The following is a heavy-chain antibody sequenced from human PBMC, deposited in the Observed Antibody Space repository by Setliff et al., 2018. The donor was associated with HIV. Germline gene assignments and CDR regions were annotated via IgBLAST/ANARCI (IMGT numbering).Heavy chain of an antibody. D-gene: IGHD2-2*02. CDR2: INAGNGNT. CDR3: TRPAGMLLYPFDAFDI. CDR1: GYTLTSYA. Sequence: GASVKVSCKASGYTLTSYAMHWVRQAPGQRLEWMGWINAGNGNTKYSQKFQGRVTITRDTSASTAYMELSSPRSEDTAVYYCTRPAGMLLYPFDAFDIWGQGTMVTVSS. J-gene: IGHJ3*02. V-gene: IGHV1-3*01.